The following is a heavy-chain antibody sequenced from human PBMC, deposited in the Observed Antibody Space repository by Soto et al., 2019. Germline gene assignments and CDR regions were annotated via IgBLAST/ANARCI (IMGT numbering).Heavy chain of an antibody. V-gene: IGHV4-39*01. CDR3: ARRITIFGVVIDYYYMDV. CDR2: IYYSGST. D-gene: IGHD3-3*01. J-gene: IGHJ6*03. CDR1: GGSISSSSYY. Sequence: QLQLQESGPGLVKPSETLSLTCTVSGGSISSSSYYWGWIRQPPGKGLEWIGSIYYSGSTYYNPSLKSRVTISVDTSKNQFSLKLISVTAADTAVYYCARRITIFGVVIDYYYMDVWGKGTTVTVSS.